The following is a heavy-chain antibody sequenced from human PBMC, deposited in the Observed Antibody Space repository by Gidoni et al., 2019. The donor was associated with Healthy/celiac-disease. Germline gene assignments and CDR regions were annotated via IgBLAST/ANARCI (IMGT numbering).Heavy chain of an antibody. V-gene: IGHV3-15*01. CDR1: GFTFSNAW. J-gene: IGHJ4*02. CDR2: IKSKTDGGTT. D-gene: IGHD3-3*01. CDR3: TTDRSYYDFWSGYDY. Sequence: EVQLVQSGGGLVKPGGSLRLSCAASGFTFSNAWMSWVRQAPGKGLEWVGRIKSKTDGGTTDYAAPVKGRFTISRDDSKNTLYLQMNSLKTEDTAVYYCTTDRSYYDFWSGYDYWGQGTLVTVSS.